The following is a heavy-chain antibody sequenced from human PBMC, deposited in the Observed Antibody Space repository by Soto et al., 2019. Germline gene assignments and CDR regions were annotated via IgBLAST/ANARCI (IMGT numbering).Heavy chain of an antibody. Sequence: KQSQTLSLTCAISGDSVSSNSAAWNWIRQSPSRGLEWLGRTYYRSKWYNDYAVSVKSRITINPDTSKNQFSLQLNSVTPEDTAVYYCAREGGNTMIVVVNNHDAFDIWGQGTMVTVSS. CDR2: TYYRSKWYN. CDR1: GDSVSSNSAA. V-gene: IGHV6-1*01. J-gene: IGHJ3*02. CDR3: AREGGNTMIVVVNNHDAFDI. D-gene: IGHD3-22*01.